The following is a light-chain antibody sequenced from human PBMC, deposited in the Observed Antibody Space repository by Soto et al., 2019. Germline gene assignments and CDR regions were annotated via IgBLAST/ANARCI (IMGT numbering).Light chain of an antibody. Sequence: EIVLTQSPGTLSLSPGERATLSCRASQSVSSSYLAWYQQKPGQAPRLLIYGASSRATGIPDRFSGRGSGTHFTLTISRLEPGDFAVYYCQQYGSSRTFGQGTKVEIK. J-gene: IGKJ1*01. CDR2: GAS. CDR1: QSVSSSY. V-gene: IGKV3-20*01. CDR3: QQYGSSRT.